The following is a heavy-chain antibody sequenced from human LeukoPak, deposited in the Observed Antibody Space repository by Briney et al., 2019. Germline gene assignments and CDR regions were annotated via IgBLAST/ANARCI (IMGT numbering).Heavy chain of an antibody. D-gene: IGHD3-10*01. CDR1: GFTFSRYW. Sequence: GGSLRLSCAASGFTFSRYWMNWIRQPPGKGLEWVANIKHDGSEKYYVDSVKGRFTISRGNARNSVYLQMDDLRADDTAVYYCIPSGFWGQGILVSVSS. V-gene: IGHV3-7*01. CDR3: IPSGF. CDR2: IKHDGSEK. J-gene: IGHJ4*02.